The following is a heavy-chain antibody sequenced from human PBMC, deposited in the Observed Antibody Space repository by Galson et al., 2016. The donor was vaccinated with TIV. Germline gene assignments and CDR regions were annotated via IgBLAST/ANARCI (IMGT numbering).Heavy chain of an antibody. Sequence: SVKVSCKASGDTFRNYAISWVRQAPGQGPEWMGRINPIFHTATYAQRLQGRVTIMADKPTSTTYMELSSLRSEDTAVYYCAREMYFYDSTAYYAFDIWGQGTMVTVSS. CDR3: AREMYFYDSTAYYAFDI. J-gene: IGHJ3*02. CDR1: GDTFRNYA. D-gene: IGHD3-22*01. V-gene: IGHV1-69*06. CDR2: INPIFHTA.